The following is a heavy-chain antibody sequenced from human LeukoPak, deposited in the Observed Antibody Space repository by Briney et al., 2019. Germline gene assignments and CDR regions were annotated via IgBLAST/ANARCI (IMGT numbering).Heavy chain of an antibody. CDR1: GFSFRDYT. D-gene: IGHD1/OR15-1a*01. V-gene: IGHV3-21*01. Sequence: TGGSLRLSCAASGFSFRDYTMNWVRQAPGKGLEWLASISSSSSYIYFANSVRGRFTISRDNAKNSLYLQMNSLRAVDTAVYYCAKDSPSRTATTEVPVDYWGQGTLVTVSS. J-gene: IGHJ4*02. CDR3: AKDSPSRTATTEVPVDY. CDR2: ISSSSSYI.